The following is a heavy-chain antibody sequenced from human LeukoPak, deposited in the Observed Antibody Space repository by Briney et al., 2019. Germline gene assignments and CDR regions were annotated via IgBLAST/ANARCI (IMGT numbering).Heavy chain of an antibody. J-gene: IGHJ4*02. CDR2: IYSGGST. CDR1: GFTVSSNY. V-gene: IGHV3-53*01. CDR3: ARAGIAAAHNYFDY. D-gene: IGHD6-13*01. Sequence: PGGSLRLSCAASGFTVSSNYMSWVRQAPGKGLEWVSVIYSGGSTYYADSVKGRFTISRDNSKNTLYLQMNSLRAEDTAVYYCARAGIAAAHNYFDYWGQGTLVTVSS.